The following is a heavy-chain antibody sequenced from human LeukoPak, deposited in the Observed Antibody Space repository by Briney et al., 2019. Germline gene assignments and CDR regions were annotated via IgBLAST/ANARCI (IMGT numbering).Heavy chain of an antibody. D-gene: IGHD6-13*01. Sequence: PGGSLRLSCAASGFTVSSNYMSWVRQAPGKGLEWVSVIYSGGSTYYADSVKGRFTISRDNSKNTLYLQMNSLRAEDTAVYYCAKDNGYSSSWYFSPPSHWFDPWGQGTLVTVSS. J-gene: IGHJ5*02. V-gene: IGHV3-53*01. CDR2: IYSGGST. CDR3: AKDNGYSSSWYFSPPSHWFDP. CDR1: GFTVSSNY.